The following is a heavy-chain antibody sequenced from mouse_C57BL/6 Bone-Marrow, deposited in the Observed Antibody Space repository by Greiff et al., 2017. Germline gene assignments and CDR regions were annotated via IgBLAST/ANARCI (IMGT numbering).Heavy chain of an antibody. V-gene: IGHV1-55*01. Sequence: QVQLKQPGAELVKPGASVKMSCKASGYTFTSYWITWVKQRPGQGLEWIGDIYPGSGSTNYNEKCKSKATLTVDTSSSTAYMQLSSLTSEDSAVYYCARPYYSNYWYFDVWGTGTTVTVSS. CDR2: IYPGSGST. J-gene: IGHJ1*03. CDR1: GYTFTSYW. CDR3: ARPYYSNYWYFDV. D-gene: IGHD2-5*01.